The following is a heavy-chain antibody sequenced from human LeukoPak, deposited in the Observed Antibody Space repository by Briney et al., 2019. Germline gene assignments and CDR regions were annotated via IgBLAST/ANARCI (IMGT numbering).Heavy chain of an antibody. J-gene: IGHJ4*02. CDR3: ASLYDSSGYPFDY. CDR2: IYHSGST. Sequence: SETLPLTCAVSGGSISSSNWWSWVRQPPGKGLEWVGEIYHSGSTNYNPSLKSRVTISVDKSKNQFSLKVSSVTAADTAVYYCASLYDSSGYPFDYWGQGTLVTVSS. CDR1: GGSISSSNW. V-gene: IGHV4-4*02. D-gene: IGHD3-22*01.